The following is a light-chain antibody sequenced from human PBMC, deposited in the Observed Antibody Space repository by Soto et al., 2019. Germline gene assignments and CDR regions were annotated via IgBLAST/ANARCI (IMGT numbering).Light chain of an antibody. CDR3: QSYDSSLSGSV. V-gene: IGLV1-40*01. CDR2: GNS. CDR1: SSNIGASYA. Sequence: QSVLTQPTSVTGAPGQRVTISCTGSSSNIGASYAVHWYQQLPGTAPKLLIYGNSNRPSGVPDRFSGSKSGTSASLAITGLQAEDEADYYCQSYDSSLSGSVFGGGTKVTVL. J-gene: IGLJ3*02.